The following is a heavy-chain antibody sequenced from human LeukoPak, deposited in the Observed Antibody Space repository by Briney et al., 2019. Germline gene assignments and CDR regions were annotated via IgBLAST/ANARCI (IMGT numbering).Heavy chain of an antibody. J-gene: IGHJ4*02. V-gene: IGHV4-30-4*08. CDR2: IYYSGST. D-gene: IGHD3-22*01. CDR3: ARGTGSSGYSFDY. Sequence: SETLSLTCTVSGDSISSGDYYWGWIRQPPGEGLEWIGYIYYSGSTYYNPSLKSRITISVDTSKNQFSLKLSSVTAADTAVYYCARGTGSSGYSFDYWGQGTLVTVSS. CDR1: GDSISSGDYY.